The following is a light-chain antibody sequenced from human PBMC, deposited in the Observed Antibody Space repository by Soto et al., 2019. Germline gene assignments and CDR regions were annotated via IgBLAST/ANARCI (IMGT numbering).Light chain of an antibody. J-gene: IGLJ1*01. CDR2: DVS. V-gene: IGLV2-14*01. CDR3: SSYTSSSTLV. CDR1: SSDVGGYNY. Sequence: QSVLTQPASVSGSPGQSISIFCTETSSDVGGYNYVSWYQQHPGKAPKLMIYDVSNRPSGVSNRFSGSKSGNTASLTISGLQAEDEADYYCSSYTSSSTLVFGTGTKVTVL.